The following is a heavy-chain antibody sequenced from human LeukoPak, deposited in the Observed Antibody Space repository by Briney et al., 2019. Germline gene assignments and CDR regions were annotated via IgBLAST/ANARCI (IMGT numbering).Heavy chain of an antibody. D-gene: IGHD1-26*01. J-gene: IGHJ4*02. V-gene: IGHV3-30*04. CDR3: ARDRGVFDY. CDR2: ISYDGSNK. CDR1: GFTFSSTT. Sequence: GGSLRLPCVASGFTFSSTTMGWVRQAPGKGLEWVAVISYDGSNKYYADSVKGRFTISRDNSKNTLYLQMNSLRAEDTAVYYCARDRGVFDYWGQGTLVTVSS.